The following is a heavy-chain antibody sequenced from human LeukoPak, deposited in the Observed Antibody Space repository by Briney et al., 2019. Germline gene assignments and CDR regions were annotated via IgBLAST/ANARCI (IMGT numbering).Heavy chain of an antibody. V-gene: IGHV1-69*13. D-gene: IGHD2-2*01. CDR3: ARVVVPAAIGYFDY. CDR2: IIPIFGTA. J-gene: IGHJ4*02. CDR1: GGTFSSYA. Sequence: SVKVSCKASGGTFSSYAISWVRQAPGQGLEWMGGIIPIFGTANYAQKFQGRVTITADESTSTAYMELSSLRSEDTAVYYCARVVVPAAIGYFDYWGQGTLVTVSS.